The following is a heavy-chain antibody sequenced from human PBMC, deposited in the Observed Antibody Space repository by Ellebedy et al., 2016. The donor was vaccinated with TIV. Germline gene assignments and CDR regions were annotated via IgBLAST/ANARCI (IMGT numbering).Heavy chain of an antibody. V-gene: IGHV3-11*06. J-gene: IGHJ4*02. D-gene: IGHD2-21*02. CDR3: ARVSPCGGDCYAFDY. Sequence: LSLTCAVYGGSFSGYYWGWIRQPPGKGLEWVSGISWTSGLFGYADSVKGRFTISRDNAKNSLYLQMNSLRDEDTAVYYCARVSPCGGDCYAFDYWGQGTLVTVSS. CDR2: ISWTSGLF. CDR1: GGSFSGYY.